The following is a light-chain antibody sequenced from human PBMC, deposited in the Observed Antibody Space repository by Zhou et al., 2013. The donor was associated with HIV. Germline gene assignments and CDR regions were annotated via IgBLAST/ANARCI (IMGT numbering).Light chain of an antibody. CDR1: QSISSW. CDR2: KAS. Sequence: DIQMTQSPSTLSASVGDRVTITCRASQSISSWLAWYQQKPGKAPKLLIYKASSLESGVPSRFSGSRSGTEFTLTISSLQPDDLATYYCLQRNSFPLTFGGGTKVEIK. V-gene: IGKV1-5*03. J-gene: IGKJ4*01. CDR3: LQRNSFPLT.